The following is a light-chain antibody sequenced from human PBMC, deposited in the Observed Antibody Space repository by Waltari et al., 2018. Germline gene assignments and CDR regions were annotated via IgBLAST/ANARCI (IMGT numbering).Light chain of an antibody. V-gene: IGKV3-20*01. CDR2: LAS. CDR1: QSVSSSY. CDR3: QYYGSYT. J-gene: IGKJ2*01. Sequence: EIVLTQSPGPLSLSPGERATLSCRASQSVSSSYLAWYQQKPGQAPRLLMYLASRRATGIPDRFSGSGSGTDFTLTISRLEPEDFAVYYCQYYGSYTFGQGTKLAI.